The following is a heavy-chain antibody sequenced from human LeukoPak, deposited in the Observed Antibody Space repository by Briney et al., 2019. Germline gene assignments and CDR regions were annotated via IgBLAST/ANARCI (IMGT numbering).Heavy chain of an antibody. J-gene: IGHJ4*02. Sequence: SETLSLTCTVSGGSISSYYWSWIRQPPGKGLEWIGYIYYSGSTNYNPSLKSRVTISVDTSKNQFSLKLSSVTAADTAVYYCARLGDYSNYHGDYWGQGTLVTVSS. D-gene: IGHD4-11*01. CDR2: IYYSGST. V-gene: IGHV4-59*01. CDR3: ARLGDYSNYHGDY. CDR1: GGSISSYY.